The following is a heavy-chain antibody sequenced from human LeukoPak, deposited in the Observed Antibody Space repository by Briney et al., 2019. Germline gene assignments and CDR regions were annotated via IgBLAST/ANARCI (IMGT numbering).Heavy chain of an antibody. V-gene: IGHV3-74*01. Sequence: GRSLRLSYPPSGSTLSNYWSHWARQAPRKGRGWVSLIKMDGSTTTYADSVKCRFTISRDNARNRLYLQMNSLRAEDTAVYYCARDSLRDPAYYYDSSGYGYWGQGTLVTVSS. D-gene: IGHD3-22*01. CDR1: GSTLSNYW. CDR2: IKMDGSTT. CDR3: ARDSLRDPAYYYDSSGYGY. J-gene: IGHJ4*02.